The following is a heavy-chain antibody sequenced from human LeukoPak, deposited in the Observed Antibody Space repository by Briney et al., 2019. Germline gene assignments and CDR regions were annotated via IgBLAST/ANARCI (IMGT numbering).Heavy chain of an antibody. CDR2: INPSGGST. CDR3: ARVEGYRTGYSFDY. V-gene: IGHV1-46*01. CDR1: GYTFPIQY. Sequence: ASVKASCKASGYTFPIQYMHWVRQAPGQGLEWMGIINPSGGSTTYAQKFQGRLTMTSDTSSSTVYMELSSLRSDDTAVYYCARVEGYRTGYSFDYWGRGTLVTVST. J-gene: IGHJ4*02. D-gene: IGHD3/OR15-3a*01.